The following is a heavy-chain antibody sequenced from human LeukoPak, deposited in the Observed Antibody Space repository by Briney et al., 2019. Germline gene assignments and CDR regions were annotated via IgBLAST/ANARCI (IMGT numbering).Heavy chain of an antibody. D-gene: IGHD5-12*01. CDR3: ARGPSGLRSPFNT. CDR1: GGSISSGSYY. V-gene: IGHV4-61*02. CDR2: IYTSGST. J-gene: IGHJ3*02. Sequence: SETLSLTCTVSGGSISSGSYYWSWIRQPAGKGQEWIGRIYTSGSTNYNPSLTSRTTISVDTSRNQVSLKLTSVTAADTAVYYCARGPSGLRSPFNTWGQGTTVTVSS.